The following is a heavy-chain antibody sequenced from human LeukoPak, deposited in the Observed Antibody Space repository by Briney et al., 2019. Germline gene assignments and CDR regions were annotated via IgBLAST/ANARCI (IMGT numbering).Heavy chain of an antibody. J-gene: IGHJ5*02. CDR1: GFTVRDYA. D-gene: IGHD6-13*01. Sequence: GRSLRLSCTSSGFTVRDYAISWVRQAPGKGLEWVSYISSSGSTIYYADSVKGRFTISRDNAKNSLYLQMNSLRAEDTAVYYCAGRIAAFSWGQGTLVTVSS. CDR2: ISSSGSTI. V-gene: IGHV3-11*01. CDR3: AGRIAAFS.